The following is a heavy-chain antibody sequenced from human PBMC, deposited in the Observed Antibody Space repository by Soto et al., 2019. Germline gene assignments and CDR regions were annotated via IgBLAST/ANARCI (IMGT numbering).Heavy chain of an antibody. J-gene: IGHJ6*02. CDR1: GYTFTDYG. Sequence: GASVKVSCKASGYTFTDYGISWVRQAPGQGLEWMGWISTKTGNTNYARIVQGRVTLTTDTSATTAYMELSSLRSEDTAVYYCASGNGYCSGGSCYSDYYYGMDVWGQGTTVTVSS. D-gene: IGHD2-15*01. V-gene: IGHV1-18*04. CDR2: ISTKTGNT. CDR3: ASGNGYCSGGSCYSDYYYGMDV.